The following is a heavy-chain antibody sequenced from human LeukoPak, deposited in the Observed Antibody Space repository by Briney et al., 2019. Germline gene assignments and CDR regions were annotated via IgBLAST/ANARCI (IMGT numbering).Heavy chain of an antibody. CDR3: ARAVPPRRDYSNYYDY. D-gene: IGHD4-11*01. CDR1: GGTFSSYA. J-gene: IGHJ4*02. CDR2: IIPIFGTA. V-gene: IGHV1-69*13. Sequence: SVKVSCKASGGTFSSYAISWVRQAPGQGLEWMGGIIPIFGTANYAQKFQGRVTITADESTSTAYMELSSLRSEDTAVYYCARAVPPRRDYSNYYDYWGQGTLVTVSS.